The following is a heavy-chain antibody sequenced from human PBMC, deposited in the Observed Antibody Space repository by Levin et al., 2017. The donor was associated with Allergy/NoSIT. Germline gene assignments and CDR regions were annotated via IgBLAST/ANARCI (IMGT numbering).Heavy chain of an antibody. Sequence: ASVKVSCKASGYTFTSYGISWVRQAPGQGLEWMGWISAYNGNTNYAQKLQGRVTMTTDTSTSTAYMELRSLRSDDTAVYYCAGVVVAATGTDWFDPWGQGTLVTVSS. J-gene: IGHJ5*02. CDR1: GYTFTSYG. V-gene: IGHV1-18*01. CDR3: AGVVVAATGTDWFDP. CDR2: ISAYNGNT. D-gene: IGHD2-15*01.